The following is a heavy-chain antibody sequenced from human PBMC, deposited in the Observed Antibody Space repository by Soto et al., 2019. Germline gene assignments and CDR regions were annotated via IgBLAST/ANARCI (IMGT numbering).Heavy chain of an antibody. CDR3: ARDQEWLVVDAFDI. CDR2: INADNGNT. Sequence: GASVKVSCKASGYTFTSYAMHWVRQAPGQRLEWMGWINADNGNTNYSQKLQGRVTMTTDTSTSTAYMELRSLRSDDTAVYYCARDQEWLVVDAFDIWGQGTMVTVSS. D-gene: IGHD6-19*01. J-gene: IGHJ3*02. V-gene: IGHV1-18*01. CDR1: GYTFTSYA.